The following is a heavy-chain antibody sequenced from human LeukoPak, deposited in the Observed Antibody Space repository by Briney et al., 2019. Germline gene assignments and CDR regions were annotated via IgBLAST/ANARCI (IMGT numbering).Heavy chain of an antibody. CDR1: GGSISSYY. CDR3: ARSLGYFDWLNGMDV. J-gene: IGHJ6*02. V-gene: IGHV4-59*08. Sequence: PSETLSLTCTVSGGSISSYYWSWIRQPPGKGLEWIGFIYYSGSTHYNPSLKSRVTISVDTSKNQFSLRLSSVTAADTAVYYCARSLGYFDWLNGMDVWGQGTTVTVSS. CDR2: IYYSGST. D-gene: IGHD3-9*01.